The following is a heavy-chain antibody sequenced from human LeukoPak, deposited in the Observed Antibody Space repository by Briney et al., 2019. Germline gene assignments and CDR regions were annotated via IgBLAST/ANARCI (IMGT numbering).Heavy chain of an antibody. Sequence: GESLKISCKGSGYSFTDYWIGWVRQMPGKGLEWMGIIYPGDSDTQYSPSFQGQVTISADKSISTAYLRWSSLKASDTAMYYCVRTDRTGDPLDYWGQGTLVTVSS. CDR3: VRTDRTGDPLDY. V-gene: IGHV5-51*01. D-gene: IGHD7-27*01. CDR1: GYSFTDYW. J-gene: IGHJ4*02. CDR2: IYPGDSDT.